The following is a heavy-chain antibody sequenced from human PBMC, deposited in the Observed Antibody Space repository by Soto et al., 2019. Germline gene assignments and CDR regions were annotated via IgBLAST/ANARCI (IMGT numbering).Heavy chain of an antibody. CDR3: AKVISTIGSKQWLAQTKHQALDY. D-gene: IGHD6-19*01. J-gene: IGHJ4*02. CDR2: MNPNTGGA. Sequence: QVNLVQSGAEVKKPGASVKVSCKASGYNFNGYYIHWVRQAPGQGLEWMGWMNPNTGGANYAQKFHGEVILTTDTSISTAYMELRSLTSDDTAVYYWAKVISTIGSKQWLAQTKHQALDYWGQGTLVTVSS. CDR1: GYNFNGYY. V-gene: IGHV1-2*02.